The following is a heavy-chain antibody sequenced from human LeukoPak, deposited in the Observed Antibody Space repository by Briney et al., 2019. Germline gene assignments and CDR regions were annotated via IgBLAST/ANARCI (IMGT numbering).Heavy chain of an antibody. CDR3: ARCSGTVRSNWFDP. J-gene: IGHJ5*02. V-gene: IGHV1-8*03. CDR1: GYTFTSYD. CDR2: MNPNSGNT. D-gene: IGHD4-11*01. Sequence: GASVKVSCKASGYTFTSYDINWVRQATGQGLEWMGWMNPNSGNTGYAQKFQGRVTITRNTSISTAYMELSSLRSEDTAVYYCARCSGTVRSNWFDPWGQGTLVTVSS.